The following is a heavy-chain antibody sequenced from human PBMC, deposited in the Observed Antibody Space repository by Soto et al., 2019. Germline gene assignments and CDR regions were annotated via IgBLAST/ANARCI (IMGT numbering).Heavy chain of an antibody. D-gene: IGHD3-22*01. Sequence: SETLSLTCTVSGGSISSGGYYWSWVRQPPGKGLEWIAEIYHSGSANYNPSLESRITISIDKSKNQFSLELRSVTAADTAVYYCARGSGPLSVSMIEITKWFDPWGQGILVTVSS. CDR2: IYHSGSA. CDR1: GGSISSGGYY. J-gene: IGHJ5*02. CDR3: ARGSGPLSVSMIEITKWFDP. V-gene: IGHV4-39*07.